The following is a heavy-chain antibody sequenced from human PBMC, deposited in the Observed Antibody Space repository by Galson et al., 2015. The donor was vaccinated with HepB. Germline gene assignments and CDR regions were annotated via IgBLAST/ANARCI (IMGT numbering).Heavy chain of an antibody. CDR2: MNPNSGNT. D-gene: IGHD3-3*01. Sequence: SVKVSCKASGYTFTSYDINWVRQATGQGLEWMGWMNPNSGNTGYAQKFQGRVTMTRNTSIITAYMELSSLRSEDTAVYYCARSMYYDFWSGYYLTTPEAYMDVWGKGTTVTVSS. J-gene: IGHJ6*03. CDR3: ARSMYYDFWSGYYLTTPEAYMDV. CDR1: GYTFTSYD. V-gene: IGHV1-8*01.